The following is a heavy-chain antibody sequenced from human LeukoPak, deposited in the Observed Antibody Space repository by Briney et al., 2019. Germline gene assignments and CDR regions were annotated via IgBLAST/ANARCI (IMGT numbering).Heavy chain of an antibody. CDR1: GFTFSNYR. J-gene: IGHJ6*04. CDR3: AELGITMIGGV. V-gene: IGHV3-74*01. Sequence: GGSLRLSCAASGFTFSNYRMHWVRHAPGKGLLWVSRITSDGSTSDYADSVKGRFTISRDNAKNLLYLQMNSLRAEDTAVYYCAELGITMIGGVWGKGTTVTISS. D-gene: IGHD3-10*02. CDR2: ITSDGSTS.